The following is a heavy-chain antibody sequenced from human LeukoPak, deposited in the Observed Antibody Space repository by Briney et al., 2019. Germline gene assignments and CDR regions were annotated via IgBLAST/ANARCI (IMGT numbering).Heavy chain of an antibody. CDR3: ARLPTGNWYFDL. CDR1: GGSISSYY. Sequence: PSETLSLTCTVSGGSISSYYWSWIRQPAGQGLEWIGRISTSSSTTYNPALKSRVTMSVDTSKNQFSLRLNSGTAADTPVYDCARLPTGNWYFDLWGRGILVTVSS. V-gene: IGHV4-4*07. D-gene: IGHD4-17*01. J-gene: IGHJ2*01. CDR2: ISTSSST.